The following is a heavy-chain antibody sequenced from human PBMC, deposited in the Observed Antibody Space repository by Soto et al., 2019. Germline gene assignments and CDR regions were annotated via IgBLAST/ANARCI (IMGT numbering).Heavy chain of an antibody. Sequence: TSETLSLTCTVSGGYISSYYWSWIRQPPGKGLEWIGYIYYSGSTYYNPSLKSRVTISVDTSKNQFSLKLSSVTAADTAVYYCARVKRPYSSSSAPYNCFDPWGQGTLVTVSS. V-gene: IGHV4-59*06. CDR1: GGYISSYY. D-gene: IGHD6-6*01. CDR2: IYYSGST. CDR3: ARVKRPYSSSSAPYNCFDP. J-gene: IGHJ5*02.